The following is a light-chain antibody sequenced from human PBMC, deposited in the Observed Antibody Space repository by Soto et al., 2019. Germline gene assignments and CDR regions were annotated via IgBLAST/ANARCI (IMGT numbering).Light chain of an antibody. Sequence: DIQMTQSPSTLSASVGDRVTITCRASQSMSNYLAWYQQKPGKAPKFLISKASTLESGVPSRFSGSGSGTEFTLTINSLQPDDFATYYCLQYHSYSLTFGGGTKVEIK. CDR2: KAS. J-gene: IGKJ4*01. V-gene: IGKV1-5*03. CDR1: QSMSNY. CDR3: LQYHSYSLT.